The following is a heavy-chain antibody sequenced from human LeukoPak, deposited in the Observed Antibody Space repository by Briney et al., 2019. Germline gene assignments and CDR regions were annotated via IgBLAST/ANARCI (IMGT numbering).Heavy chain of an antibody. D-gene: IGHD4-17*01. V-gene: IGHV1-2*02. CDR1: GYTFTGYY. J-gene: IGHJ5*02. Sequence: ASVKVSCKASGYTFTGYYMHWVRQAPGQGLGWMGWINPNSGGTNYAQKFQGRVTMTRDTSISTAYMELSRLRSDDTAVYYCARLTMTTVTTVFDPWGQGTLVTVSS. CDR3: ARLTMTTVTTVFDP. CDR2: INPNSGGT.